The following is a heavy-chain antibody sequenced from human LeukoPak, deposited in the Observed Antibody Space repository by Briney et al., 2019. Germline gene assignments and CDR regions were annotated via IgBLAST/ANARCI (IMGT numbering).Heavy chain of an antibody. CDR2: IIPIFGTA. V-gene: IGHV1-69*01. J-gene: IGHJ4*02. Sequence: ASVKVSCKASGGTFSSYAISWVRQAPGQGLEWMGGIIPIFGTANYAQKFQGRVTITADESTSTAYMELSSLRSEDTAVYYCAIGYCSSTSCYNQGYWGQGTLVTVSS. CDR3: AIGYCSSTSCYNQGY. CDR1: GGTFSSYA. D-gene: IGHD2-2*02.